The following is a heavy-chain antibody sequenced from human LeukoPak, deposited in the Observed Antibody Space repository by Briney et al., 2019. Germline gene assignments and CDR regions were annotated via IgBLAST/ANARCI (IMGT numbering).Heavy chain of an antibody. Sequence: EASVKVSCKASGYTFTGYYMHWVRQAPGQGLEWMGWINPNSGGTKSPQKFQGRVSMSRDTSISTAYMELSRLRSDDTAVYYCAREFFGVVIIPDYAFDIWGQGTMVTVSS. CDR2: INPNSGGT. V-gene: IGHV1-2*02. D-gene: IGHD3-3*01. J-gene: IGHJ3*02. CDR3: AREFFGVVIIPDYAFDI. CDR1: GYTFTGYY.